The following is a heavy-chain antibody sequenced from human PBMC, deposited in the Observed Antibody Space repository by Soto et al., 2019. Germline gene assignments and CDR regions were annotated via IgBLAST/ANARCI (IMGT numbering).Heavy chain of an antibody. V-gene: IGHV4-34*01. CDR2: INHSGST. CDR3: ARGFVVYGPLGGFDY. D-gene: IGHD2-2*01. J-gene: IGHJ4*02. Sequence: QVQLQQWGAGLLKPSETLSLTCAVYGGSFSGYYWSWIRQPPGKGLEWIGEINHSGSTNYNPSLKSRVTRSVDTSKNQFSLELSSVTAADTAVYYCARGFVVYGPLGGFDYWGQGTLVTVSS. CDR1: GGSFSGYY.